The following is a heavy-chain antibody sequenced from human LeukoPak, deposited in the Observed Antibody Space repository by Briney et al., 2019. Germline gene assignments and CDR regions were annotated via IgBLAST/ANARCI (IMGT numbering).Heavy chain of an antibody. V-gene: IGHV3-21*04. Sequence: GGSLRLSCAASGFTFSSYSMNWVRQAPGKGLEWVSSISSSSSYIYYADSVKGRFTISRDNSKNTLYLQMNSLRAEDTAVYYCAKARMPGLSRDSPIGYFDYWGQGTLVTVSS. CDR2: ISSSSSYI. J-gene: IGHJ4*02. CDR1: GFTFSSYS. D-gene: IGHD2-2*01. CDR3: AKARMPGLSRDSPIGYFDY.